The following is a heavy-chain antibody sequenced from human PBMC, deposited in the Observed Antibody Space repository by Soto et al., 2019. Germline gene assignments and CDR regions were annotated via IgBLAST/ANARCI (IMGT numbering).Heavy chain of an antibody. Sequence: SETMSLTCTVSGGSISSGGYYWGWIRQPPGKGLEWIGSIYYSGSTYFNPSLKSRVTISVDTSKNQFSLKLSSVTAADTAVYYCARHDVYGDFLLDYYGMDVWGQGTTVTVSS. CDR1: GGSISSGGYY. V-gene: IGHV4-39*01. CDR2: IYYSGST. D-gene: IGHD4-17*01. CDR3: ARHDVYGDFLLDYYGMDV. J-gene: IGHJ6*02.